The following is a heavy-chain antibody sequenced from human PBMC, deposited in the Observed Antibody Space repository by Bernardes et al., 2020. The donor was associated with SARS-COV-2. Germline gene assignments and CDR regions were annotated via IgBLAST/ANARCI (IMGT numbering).Heavy chain of an antibody. J-gene: IGHJ4*02. CDR3: ARSSEWDYVGVLVY. CDR2: THPSGGT. V-gene: IGHV4-34*01. CDR1: GGSSSGYY. Sequence: SETLSPTCAVYGGSSSGYYWSWIRQLPGKGLEWIGETHPSGGTNYNPSLKSRFTIPVDTSKNQFSLNLSSVTGADTAVYYCARSSEWDYVGVLVYWVQGTLVTVSA. D-gene: IGHD3-16*01.